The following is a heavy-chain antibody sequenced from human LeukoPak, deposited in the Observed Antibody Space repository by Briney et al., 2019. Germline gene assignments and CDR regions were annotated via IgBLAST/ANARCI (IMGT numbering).Heavy chain of an antibody. J-gene: IGHJ6*02. V-gene: IGHV5-51*01. CDR3: ARHGLEGCRGGMCYRSFHYYGMDV. CDR2: IFPGDFEL. Sequence: GESLKISCKGSGYSFTDYWIGWVRQMPGKGLERMGIIFPGDFELKYSPSFQGQVIISVDKSIDTAYLQWSSLQASDTAMYYCARHGLEGCRGGMCYRSFHYYGMDVWGQGTTVTVSS. CDR1: GYSFTDYW. D-gene: IGHD2-15*01.